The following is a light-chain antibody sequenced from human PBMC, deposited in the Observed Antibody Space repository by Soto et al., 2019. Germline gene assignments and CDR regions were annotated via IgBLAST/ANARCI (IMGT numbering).Light chain of an antibody. Sequence: EIVLTQSPGTQSLSPGERATLSCRASQSVANSYLAWYQQKPGQAPRLLIYGASSSATGIPDRFSGGGSGTVFTLTISRLESEDFEGYYCQQYGTLITFGQGTRLEIK. J-gene: IGKJ5*01. CDR3: QQYGTLIT. V-gene: IGKV3-20*01. CDR1: QSVANSY. CDR2: GAS.